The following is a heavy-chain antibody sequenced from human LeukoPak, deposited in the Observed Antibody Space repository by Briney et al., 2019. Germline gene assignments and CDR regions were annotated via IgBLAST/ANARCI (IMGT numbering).Heavy chain of an antibody. D-gene: IGHD5-24*01. CDR2: INPNSGGT. CDR3: ARQADVEMATTFDY. CDR1: GYTFTGYY. V-gene: IGHV1-2*02. Sequence: ASVKVSCKASGYTFTGYYMHWVRQAPGQGLEWMGWINPNSGGTNYAQKFQGRVTMTRDTSINTAYMELSRLRSDDTAVYYCARQADVEMATTFDYWGQGTLVTVSS. J-gene: IGHJ4*02.